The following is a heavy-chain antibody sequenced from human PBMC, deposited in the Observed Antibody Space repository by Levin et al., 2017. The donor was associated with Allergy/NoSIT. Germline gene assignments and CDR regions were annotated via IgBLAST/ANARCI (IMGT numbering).Heavy chain of an antibody. J-gene: IGHJ4*02. D-gene: IGHD1-26*01. CDR1: GFMLSTYA. CDR3: AKDDGAGLKDSFDY. Sequence: GGSLRLSCEASGFMLSTYAMSWVRQAPGKGLEWVSSISVSGGTIYYADSVKDRFTVSRDNSKNTLYLHMNSLRADDTALYYCAKDDGAGLKDSFDYWGQGALVTVSP. V-gene: IGHV3-23*01. CDR2: ISVSGGTI.